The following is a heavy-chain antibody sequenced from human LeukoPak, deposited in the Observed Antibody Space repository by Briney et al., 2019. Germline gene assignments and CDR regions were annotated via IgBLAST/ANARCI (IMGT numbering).Heavy chain of an antibody. CDR1: GFTFSNYW. V-gene: IGHV3-74*01. CDR2: INRDGSST. Sequence: GGSLRLSCAASGFTFSNYWMHWVRQAPGKGLVWVSRINRDGSSTDYLDSVKGRFTITRDNARNTLYLQMNSLRAEDTAVYYCARVPYVFDLWGQGTMVTVSS. J-gene: IGHJ3*01. CDR3: ARVPYVFDL.